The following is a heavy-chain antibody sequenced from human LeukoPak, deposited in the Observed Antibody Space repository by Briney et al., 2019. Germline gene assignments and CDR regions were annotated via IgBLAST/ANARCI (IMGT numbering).Heavy chain of an antibody. V-gene: IGHV3-43*01. CDR2: ITWDSTDT. D-gene: IGHD5-24*01. CDR1: GFKFPDAP. Sequence: PGGSLRLSCTASGFKFPDAPMHRVRQPPGKGLEWIGLITWDSTDTYYADSVKGRFTISRDDSSNTLYLQMNSLRSEDTALYYCAKDVSFRRGHNFDASDVWGLGTMVTVAS. J-gene: IGHJ3*01. CDR3: AKDVSFRRGHNFDASDV.